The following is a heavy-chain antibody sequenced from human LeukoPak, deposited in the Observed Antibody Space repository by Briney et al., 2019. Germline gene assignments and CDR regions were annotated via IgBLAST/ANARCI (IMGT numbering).Heavy chain of an antibody. V-gene: IGHV1-18*01. D-gene: IGHD6-6*01. CDR1: GYTFTSYG. Sequence: GASVKVSCKASGYTFTSYGISWVRQVPGQGLEWMGRISAYNGNTNYAQKLQGRVTMTTDTSTSTAYMELRSLRSDDTAVYYCARGSSIAARPPAFDIWGQGTMVTVSS. CDR2: ISAYNGNT. CDR3: ARGSSIAARPPAFDI. J-gene: IGHJ3*02.